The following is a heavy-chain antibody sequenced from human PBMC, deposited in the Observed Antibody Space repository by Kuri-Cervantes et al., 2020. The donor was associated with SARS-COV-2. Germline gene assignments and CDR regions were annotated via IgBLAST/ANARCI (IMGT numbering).Heavy chain of an antibody. D-gene: IGHD6-13*01. V-gene: IGHV1-2*02. CDR1: GYSFTSTA. J-gene: IGHJ4*02. CDR2: INPNSGGT. Sequence: ASLTVSCKASGYSFTSTAINWVRQAPGQGPEWRGWINPNSGGTNYAQKFQGRVTMTRDTSISTAYMELSRLRSDDTAVYYCARGLAAVDYWGQGTLVTVSS. CDR3: ARGLAAVDY.